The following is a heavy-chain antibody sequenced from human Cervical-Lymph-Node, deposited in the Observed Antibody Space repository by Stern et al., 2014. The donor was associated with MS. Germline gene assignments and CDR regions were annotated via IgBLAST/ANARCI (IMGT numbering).Heavy chain of an antibody. J-gene: IGHJ6*02. D-gene: IGHD3-10*01. CDR3: ARDGNGRTVWFGELWDPDYYGMDV. CDR1: GFTFSSYS. Sequence: EVQLVESGGGLVKPGGSLRLSCAASGFTFSSYSMNWVRQAPGKGLEWVSSIRSSSSYMYYADSVKGRFTISRDNAKNSLYLQMNSLRAEDTAVYYCARDGNGRTVWFGELWDPDYYGMDVWGQGTTVTVSS. V-gene: IGHV3-21*01. CDR2: IRSSSSYM.